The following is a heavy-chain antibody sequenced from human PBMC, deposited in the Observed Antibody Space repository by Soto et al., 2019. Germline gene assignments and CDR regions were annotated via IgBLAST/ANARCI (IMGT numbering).Heavy chain of an antibody. V-gene: IGHV3-21*01. CDR1: GFTFSSYS. Sequence: PWGSLRLSCAASGFTFSSYSMNWVRQAPGKGLEWVSSISSSSSYIYYADSVKGRFTISRDNAKNSLYLQMNSLRAEDTAVYYCARDQDYYDSSGDSRGDFGYWRQGTLGTVSS. J-gene: IGHJ4*02. CDR2: ISSSSSYI. D-gene: IGHD3-22*01. CDR3: ARDQDYYDSSGDSRGDFGY.